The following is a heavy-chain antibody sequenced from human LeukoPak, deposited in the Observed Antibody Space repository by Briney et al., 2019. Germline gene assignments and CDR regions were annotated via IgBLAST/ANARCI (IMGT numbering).Heavy chain of an antibody. V-gene: IGHV1-8*01. J-gene: IGHJ4*02. Sequence: ASVKVSCKASGYTFTSYDINWVRQATGQGLVWMGWMNPNSGNTGYAQKFQGRVTMTRNTSISTAYMELSSLRSEDTAVYYCARGRPPITMVRGGNFDYWGQGTLVTVSS. CDR2: MNPNSGNT. D-gene: IGHD3-10*01. CDR3: ARGRPPITMVRGGNFDY. CDR1: GYTFTSYD.